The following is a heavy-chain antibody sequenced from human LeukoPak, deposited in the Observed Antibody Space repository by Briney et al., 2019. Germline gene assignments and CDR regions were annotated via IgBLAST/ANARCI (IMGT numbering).Heavy chain of an antibody. V-gene: IGHV3-7*01. J-gene: IGHJ4*02. D-gene: IGHD1-7*01. Sequence: GGSLRLSCAASGFTFSKTWMSWVRQAPGKGLEWVANIKVDGSERYYVVSVKGRFTISRDNAKNSLYLEMTSLRAEDTAIYYCARDWNYGFDYWGQGTLVTVSS. CDR2: IKVDGSER. CDR3: ARDWNYGFDY. CDR1: GFTFSKTW.